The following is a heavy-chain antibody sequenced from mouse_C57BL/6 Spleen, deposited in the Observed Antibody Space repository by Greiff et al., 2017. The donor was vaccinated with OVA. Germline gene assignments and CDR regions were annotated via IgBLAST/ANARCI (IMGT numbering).Heavy chain of an antibody. CDR1: GYTFTDYY. Sequence: EVQLQQPGPELVKPGASVKISCKASGYTFTDYYMNWVKQSHGKSLDWIGNINPNNGGTSSNQKFKDKATLTGDKASSTADMERSSLTSEDAAVYYCARVGDYYAMDYWGQGTTVTVSA. J-gene: IGHJ4*01. CDR3: ARVGDYYAMDY. V-gene: IGHV1-26*01. CDR2: INPNNGGT.